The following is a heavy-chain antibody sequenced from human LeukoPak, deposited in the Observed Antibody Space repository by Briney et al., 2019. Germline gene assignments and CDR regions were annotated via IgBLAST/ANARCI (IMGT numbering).Heavy chain of an antibody. CDR2: INPNSGGT. Sequence: ASVKVSCKASGYTFTGYYMHWVRQAPGQGLEWMGWINPNSGGTNYAQKFQGRVTMTRDTSISTAYMELSRLRSDDTAVYYCAGGSVYSRTLLGEYYFDYWGQGTLVTVSS. V-gene: IGHV1-2*02. CDR3: AGGSVYSRTLLGEYYFDY. D-gene: IGHD3-10*02. J-gene: IGHJ4*02. CDR1: GYTFTGYY.